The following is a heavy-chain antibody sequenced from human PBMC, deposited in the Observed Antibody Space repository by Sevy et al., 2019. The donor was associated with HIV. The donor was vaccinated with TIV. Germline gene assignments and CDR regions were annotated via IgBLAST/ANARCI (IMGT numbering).Heavy chain of an antibody. CDR2: ISAYNGNT. V-gene: IGHV1-18*01. J-gene: IGHJ4*02. CDR1: GYTFTSYG. CDR3: AIYNGIAVAGPFDY. D-gene: IGHD6-19*01. Sequence: ASVKVSCKASGYTFTSYGISWVRQAPGQGLEWMGWISAYNGNTNYAQKLQGRVTMTTDTSTSTAYMELRSLRSDDTAVYYCAIYNGIAVAGPFDYWGQGTLVTVSS.